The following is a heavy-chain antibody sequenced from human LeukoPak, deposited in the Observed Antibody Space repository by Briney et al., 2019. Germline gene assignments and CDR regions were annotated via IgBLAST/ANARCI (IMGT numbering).Heavy chain of an antibody. D-gene: IGHD3-22*01. CDR1: GFTFRRYG. CDR2: VSDSGRNT. CDR3: ARENHDSSGYLDY. V-gene: IGHV3-23*01. J-gene: IGHJ4*02. Sequence: GGSLRLSCAASGFTFRRYGMTWVRQAPGKGLDWVSSVSDSGRNTYYADSVKGRFTISRDNSRNTLYLQMNSLRAEDTAVYYCARENHDSSGYLDYWGQGTLVTVSS.